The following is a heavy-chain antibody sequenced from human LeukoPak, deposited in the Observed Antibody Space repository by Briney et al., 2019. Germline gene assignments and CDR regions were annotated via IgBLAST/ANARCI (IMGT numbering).Heavy chain of an antibody. V-gene: IGHV4-31*03. CDR2: IYYSGST. CDR1: GDSTSSDRYY. J-gene: IGHJ4*02. Sequence: SETLSLTCTVSGDSTSSDRYYGGWIRQHPGKGLEWIGYIYYSGSTYYNPSLKSRVTISVDTSKNQFSLKLSSVTAADTAVYYCAREKYSSGWYDYWGQGTLVTVSS. CDR3: AREKYSSGWYDY. D-gene: IGHD6-19*01.